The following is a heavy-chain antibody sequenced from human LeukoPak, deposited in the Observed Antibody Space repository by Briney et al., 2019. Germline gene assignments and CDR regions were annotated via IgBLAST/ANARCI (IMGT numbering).Heavy chain of an antibody. CDR3: ARGGIRSPHDY. CDR1: GFTFSTYT. J-gene: IGHJ4*02. V-gene: IGHV3-33*08. Sequence: GGSLRLSCAASGFTFSTYTMAWVRQAPGKGLEWVAVIWYDGSNKYYADSVKGRFTISRDNSKNTLYLQMNSLRAEDTAVYYCARGGIRSPHDYWGQGTLVSVSS. D-gene: IGHD3-16*01. CDR2: IWYDGSNK.